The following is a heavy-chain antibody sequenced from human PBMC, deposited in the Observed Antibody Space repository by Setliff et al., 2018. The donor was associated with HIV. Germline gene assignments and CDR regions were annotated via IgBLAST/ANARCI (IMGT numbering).Heavy chain of an antibody. CDR2: IYYSGST. Sequence: KPSETLSLTCTVSGGSIISHYWSWIRQPPGKGLEWIGYIYYSGSTNYNPSLKSRVTISVDTSKNQFSLKVRSVTAADTAVYYCARLGMTTVGIGDVFDIWGQGTMVTVSS. V-gene: IGHV4-59*08. CDR1: GGSIISHY. CDR3: ARLGMTTVGIGDVFDI. D-gene: IGHD4-17*01. J-gene: IGHJ3*02.